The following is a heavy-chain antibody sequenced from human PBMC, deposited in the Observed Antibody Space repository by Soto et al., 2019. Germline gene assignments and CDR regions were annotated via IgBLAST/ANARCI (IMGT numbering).Heavy chain of an antibody. CDR1: GYFLRNYV. CDR3: AKNGGASGWPYYYFYMDF. CDR2: AKSSGGDT. D-gene: IGHD6-19*01. V-gene: IGHV3-23*01. J-gene: IGHJ6*03. Sequence: GGSLRLSCSVSGYFLRNYVTTWVRQAPGKGLEWVSGAKSSGGDTYYADSVKGRFTISRDDSENTLYLQMNSLRADDTAVYYCAKNGGASGWPYYYFYMDFWGKGTTVTVSS.